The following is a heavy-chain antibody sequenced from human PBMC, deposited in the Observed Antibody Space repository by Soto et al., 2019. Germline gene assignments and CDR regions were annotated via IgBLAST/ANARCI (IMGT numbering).Heavy chain of an antibody. V-gene: IGHV3-23*01. D-gene: IGHD4-17*01. CDR3: AKDRYYGDGTYYFDY. CDR2: ISGSGGST. CDR1: GFTFSSYA. Sequence: GGSLRLSCAASGFTFSSYAMSWVRQAPGKGLEWVSAISGSGGSTYYADSVKGRFTISRDNSKNTLYLQMNSLRAEDTAVYYCAKDRYYGDGTYYFDYWGQGTLVTVSS. J-gene: IGHJ4*02.